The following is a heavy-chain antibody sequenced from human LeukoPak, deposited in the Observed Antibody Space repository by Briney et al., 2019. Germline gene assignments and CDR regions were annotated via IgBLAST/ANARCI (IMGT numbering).Heavy chain of an antibody. CDR1: GFTFTSSA. CDR3: AAVGFIAAAAPGAFDI. J-gene: IGHJ3*02. Sequence: SVTVSCMASGFTFTSSAVQWVRQARGQRLEWIGWIVVGSGNTNYAQKLQERVTITRDMSTSTAYMELSSLRSEDTAVYYFAAVGFIAAAAPGAFDIWGQGTMVTVSS. V-gene: IGHV1-58*01. D-gene: IGHD6-13*01. CDR2: IVVGSGNT.